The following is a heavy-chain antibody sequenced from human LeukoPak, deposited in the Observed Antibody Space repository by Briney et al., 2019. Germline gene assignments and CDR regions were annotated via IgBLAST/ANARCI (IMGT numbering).Heavy chain of an antibody. D-gene: IGHD2-21*01. CDR3: ARIVVADN. CDR1: GGSFSGYY. CDR2: INHSGST. J-gene: IGHJ4*02. V-gene: IGHV4-34*01. Sequence: SETLSLTCAVYGGSFSGYYWSWIRQPPGKGLEWIGEINHSGSTNYNPSLKSRVTISVDTSKNQFSLKLSSVTAADTAVYYCARIVVADNWGQGILVTVSS.